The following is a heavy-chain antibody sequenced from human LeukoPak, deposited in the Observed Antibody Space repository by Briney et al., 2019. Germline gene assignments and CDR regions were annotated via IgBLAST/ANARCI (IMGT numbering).Heavy chain of an antibody. CDR2: INPNSGGT. V-gene: IGHV1-2*06. CDR3: TRGNNGNDY. J-gene: IGHJ4*02. Sequence: ASVKVSCKASGYTFTGYYMHWVRQAPGQGLEWMGRINPNSGGTNYAQKFQGRVTMTRNTSISTAYMELSSLRSEDTAVYYCTRGNNGNDYWGQGTLVTVSS. CDR1: GYTFTGYY. D-gene: IGHD1/OR15-1a*01.